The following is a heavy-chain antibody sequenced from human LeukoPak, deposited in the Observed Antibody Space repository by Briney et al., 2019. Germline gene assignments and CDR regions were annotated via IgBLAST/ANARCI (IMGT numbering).Heavy chain of an antibody. CDR2: MSSSGSVI. D-gene: IGHD3-3*01. CDR1: GFTFSDYY. Sequence: GGSLRLSCSASGFTFSDYYMSWIRQAPGKGLEWVSYMSSSGSVIYYADSVKGRFTISRDNAKNSLYLQMNNLRFKDKAMYYCARSRSGQYRGQGTLVTVSS. V-gene: IGHV3-11*01. J-gene: IGHJ4*02. CDR3: ARSRSGQY.